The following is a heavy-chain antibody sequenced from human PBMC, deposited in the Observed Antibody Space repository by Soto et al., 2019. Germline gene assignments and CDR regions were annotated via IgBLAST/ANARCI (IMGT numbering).Heavy chain of an antibody. V-gene: IGHV3-11*06. CDR2: ISSSSSYT. CDR1: GFTFSDYY. CDR3: ARDRDVNTPNGFVVF. J-gene: IGHJ4*02. D-gene: IGHD5-18*01. Sequence: GGSLRLSCAASGFTFSDYYMSWIRQAPGKGLEWVSYISSSSSYTNYADSVKGRFTIPRDNAKNSLYLQMNNLRAEDTALYYCARDRDVNTPNGFVVFWGQGTLVTVSS.